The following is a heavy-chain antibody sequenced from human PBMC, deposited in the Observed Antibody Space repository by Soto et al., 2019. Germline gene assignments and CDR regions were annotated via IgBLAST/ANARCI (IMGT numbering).Heavy chain of an antibody. J-gene: IGHJ3*02. CDR1: GYPVTAYY. CDR2: INPATGAA. D-gene: IGHD3-3*01. Sequence: QLHLVQSGAVVKKPGASVTVSCSASGYPVTAYYMHWVRQAPGRGLEWMGGINPATGAAKYTQTCQGGVTMSRDASTSTDFMDLSGLTSEDTAVFYCARGGGVGVAGSAAFDMWGQGTLVTVSS. V-gene: IGHV1-2*02. CDR3: ARGGGVGVAGSAAFDM.